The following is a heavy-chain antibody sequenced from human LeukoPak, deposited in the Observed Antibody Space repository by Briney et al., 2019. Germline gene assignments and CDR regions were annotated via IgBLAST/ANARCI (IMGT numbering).Heavy chain of an antibody. CDR1: GYTFTSYA. CDR3: ARDSIAAAEHDY. J-gene: IGHJ4*02. D-gene: IGHD6-13*01. Sequence: ASVKVSCKASGYTFTSYAMHWVRQAPGQRLEWMGWVNAGNGNTKYSQKFQGRVTITRDTSASTAYMELSSLRSEDTAVYYCARDSIAAAEHDYWGQGTLVTVSS. V-gene: IGHV1-3*01. CDR2: VNAGNGNT.